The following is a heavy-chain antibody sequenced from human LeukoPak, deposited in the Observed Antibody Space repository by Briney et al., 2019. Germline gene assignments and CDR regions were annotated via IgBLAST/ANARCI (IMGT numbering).Heavy chain of an antibody. Sequence: SETLSLTCTVSGGSISSSSYYWGWIRQPPGKGLEWIGYIYYSGSTNYNPSLKSRVTISVDTSKNQFSLKLSSVTAADTAVYYCARFEVESGYYYYFDYWGQGTLVTVSS. CDR2: IYYSGST. CDR1: GGSISSSSYY. CDR3: ARFEVESGYYYYFDY. J-gene: IGHJ4*02. D-gene: IGHD3-22*01. V-gene: IGHV4-61*05.